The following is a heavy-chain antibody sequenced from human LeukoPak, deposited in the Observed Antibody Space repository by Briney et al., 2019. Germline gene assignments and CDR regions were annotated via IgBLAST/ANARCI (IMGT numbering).Heavy chain of an antibody. J-gene: IGHJ6*04. CDR2: ISAYNGNT. V-gene: IGHV1-18*01. Sequence: ASVKVSCKASGYTFTSYDISWVRQAPGQGLEWMGWISAYNGNTNYAQKLQGRVTMTTDTSTSTAYMELRSLRSDDTAVYYCARDIVVVPAAIYYYYYGMDAWGKGTTVTVSS. CDR3: ARDIVVVPAAIYYYYYGMDA. CDR1: GYTFTSYD. D-gene: IGHD2-2*01.